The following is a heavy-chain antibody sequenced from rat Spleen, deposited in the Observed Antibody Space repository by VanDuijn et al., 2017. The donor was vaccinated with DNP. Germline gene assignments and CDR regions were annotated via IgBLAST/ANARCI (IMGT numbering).Heavy chain of an antibody. V-gene: IGHV5-7*01. CDR1: GFIFSDHN. CDR2: INYDGSDT. D-gene: IGHD1-10*01. Sequence: EVQLVESDGGLVQPGRSLKLSCAASGFIFSDHNMAWVRQAPKKGLEWVATINYDGSDTYYRDSVKGRFTISRDNAKSTLFLQMDSLRSEDTATYYCARRSNNVFAYWGQGVMVTVSS. CDR3: ARRSNNVFAY. J-gene: IGHJ2*01.